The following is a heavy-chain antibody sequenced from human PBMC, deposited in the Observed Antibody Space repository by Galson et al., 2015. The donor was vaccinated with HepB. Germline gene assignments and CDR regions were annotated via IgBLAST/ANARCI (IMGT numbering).Heavy chain of an antibody. Sequence: SLRLSCAASGFTFSSYAMHWVRQAPGKGLEWVAVISYDGSNKYHADSVKGRFTISRDNSKNTLYLQMNSLRAEDTAVYYCARDDECCSGGSCYHDAFDIWGQGTMVTVSS. V-gene: IGHV3-30*04. J-gene: IGHJ3*02. CDR2: ISYDGSNK. D-gene: IGHD2-15*01. CDR3: ARDDECCSGGSCYHDAFDI. CDR1: GFTFSSYA.